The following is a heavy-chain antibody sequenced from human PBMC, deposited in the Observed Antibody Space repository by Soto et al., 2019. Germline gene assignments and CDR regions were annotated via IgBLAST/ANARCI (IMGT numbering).Heavy chain of an antibody. D-gene: IGHD4-4*01. CDR1: GYTFTSYD. CDR2: MNPNSGNT. J-gene: IGHJ5*02. CDR3: AREVTTTEDWFDP. Sequence: ASVKVSCKASGYTFTSYDINWVRQATGQGLEWMGWMNPNSGNTGYAQKFQGRVTMTRNTSISTAYMELSSLRSEDTAVYYCAREVTTTEDWFDPWGQGTLVTVSS. V-gene: IGHV1-8*01.